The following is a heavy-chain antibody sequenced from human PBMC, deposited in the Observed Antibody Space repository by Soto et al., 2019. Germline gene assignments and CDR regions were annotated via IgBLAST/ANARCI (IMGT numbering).Heavy chain of an antibody. D-gene: IGHD3-10*01. CDR2: IYSGGST. Sequence: EVQLVETGGGLIQPGGSLRLSCAASGFTVSSNYMSWVRQAPGKGLEWVSVIYSGGSTYYADSVKGRFTISRDNSKNTLYLQMNSLSAEDTAVYYCARSKPIWFGELLNAFDIWGQGTMVTVSS. CDR1: GFTVSSNY. CDR3: ARSKPIWFGELLNAFDI. J-gene: IGHJ3*02. V-gene: IGHV3-53*02.